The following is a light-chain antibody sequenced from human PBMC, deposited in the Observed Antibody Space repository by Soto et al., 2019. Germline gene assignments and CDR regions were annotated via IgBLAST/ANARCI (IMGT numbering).Light chain of an antibody. J-gene: IGLJ2*01. V-gene: IGLV4-69*01. CDR2: LNSDGSH. CDR3: QTWGTGEV. Sequence: QSVLTQSPSASASLGASVKLTCTLTSGHSSYAIAWHEQQPEKGPRYLMKLNSDGSHRKGDGIPDRFSGSSSGAERYLTISNLQSEDEADYYCQTWGTGEVFGGGTKLTVL. CDR1: SGHSSYA.